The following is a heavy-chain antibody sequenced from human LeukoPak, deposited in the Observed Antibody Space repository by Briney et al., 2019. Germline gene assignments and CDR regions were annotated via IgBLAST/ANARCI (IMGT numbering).Heavy chain of an antibody. D-gene: IGHD2/OR15-2a*01. CDR3: ARVLFHSLAVFDY. CDR1: GFTFSSYK. J-gene: IGHJ4*02. CDR2: ITTSGTTT. V-gene: IGHV3-48*03. Sequence: PGGSLRLSCAASGFTFSSYKMIRVRQAPGKGLEWVSYITTSGTTTYYADSLKGRFTISRDNAKNSLYLQMNSLRAEDTAVYYCARVLFHSLAVFDYWGQGTLVTVSS.